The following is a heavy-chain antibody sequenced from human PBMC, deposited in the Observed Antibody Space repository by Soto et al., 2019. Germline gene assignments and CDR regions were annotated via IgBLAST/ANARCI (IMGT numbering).Heavy chain of an antibody. CDR3: ANRGNPLMDV. CDR1: NYNYDSDG. D-gene: IGHD4-4*01. CDR2: IYASNGYA. J-gene: IGHJ6*02. Sequence: VQLVQSGGEVKKPGASVKVSCKTSNYNYDSDGVTWVRQAPGQGLEWMGWIYASNGYANYAQKFQDRVTLTTDTSTRTAYMELRSLRSDDTAVYYCANRGNPLMDVWGQGTMVTVSS. V-gene: IGHV1-18*01.